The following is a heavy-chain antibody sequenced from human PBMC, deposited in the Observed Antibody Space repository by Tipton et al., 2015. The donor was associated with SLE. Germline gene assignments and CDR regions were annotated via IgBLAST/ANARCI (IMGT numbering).Heavy chain of an antibody. J-gene: IGHJ2*01. CDR1: GFTFSNYK. D-gene: IGHD6-6*01. CDR2: ITNDGSET. V-gene: IGHV3-74*01. CDR3: ARSRSSSGHWHFDL. Sequence: SLRLSCAASGFTFSNYKMHWVRQAPGKGLVWVSRITNDGSETTYADSVKGRFTISRDNAKNTLYLQMNSLRAEDTAVYYCARSRSSSGHWHFDLWDRGTLVTVSS.